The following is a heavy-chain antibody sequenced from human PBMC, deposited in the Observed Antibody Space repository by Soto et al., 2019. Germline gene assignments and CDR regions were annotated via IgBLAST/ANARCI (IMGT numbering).Heavy chain of an antibody. V-gene: IGHV3-66*01. J-gene: IGHJ4*02. D-gene: IGHD3-10*01. Sequence: EVQLVESGGDLVQPGGSLRLSCAASGFTVSTNYMSWVRQAPGKGLEWVSVIYSGGSTYYEDSVKGRFTVSRDIFKNPLYLQMNSLRAEDTAVYYCARDQSYGSGSETFDYWGQGTLVTVSS. CDR3: ARDQSYGSGSETFDY. CDR1: GFTVSTNY. CDR2: IYSGGST.